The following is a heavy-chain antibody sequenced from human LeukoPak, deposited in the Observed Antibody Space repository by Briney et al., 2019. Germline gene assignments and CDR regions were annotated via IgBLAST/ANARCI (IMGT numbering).Heavy chain of an antibody. D-gene: IGHD2-2*01. Sequence: GGSLRLSCAASGFTFSSYAMSWVRQAPGKGLEWVSAISGSGGSTYYADSVKGRFTISRDNSKNTLYLQMNSLRAEDTAVYYCAKDLDVVAPAALYYYYGMDVWGQGTTVTVSS. V-gene: IGHV3-23*01. CDR1: GFTFSSYA. J-gene: IGHJ6*02. CDR2: ISGSGGST. CDR3: AKDLDVVAPAALYYYYGMDV.